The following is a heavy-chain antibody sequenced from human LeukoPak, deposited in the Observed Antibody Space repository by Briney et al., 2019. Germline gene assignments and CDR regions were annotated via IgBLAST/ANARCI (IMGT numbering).Heavy chain of an antibody. CDR2: IYFSGST. J-gene: IGHJ5*02. CDR1: GGSISSSNYY. CDR3: ARAGGAGTMYNWFDP. D-gene: IGHD1-1*01. Sequence: SETLSLTCTVSGGSISSSNYYWGWIRQPPGKGLEWIGGIYFSGSTYYNPSLKSRVTISVDTSKNQFSLKLTSVTAADTAVYYCARAGGAGTMYNWFDPWGQGTLVTVSS. V-gene: IGHV4-39*07.